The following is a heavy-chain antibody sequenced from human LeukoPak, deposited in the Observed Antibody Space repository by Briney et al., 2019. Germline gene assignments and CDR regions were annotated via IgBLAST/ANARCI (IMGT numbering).Heavy chain of an antibody. J-gene: IGHJ4*02. CDR3: ARDGVGRVPEMSAPDY. V-gene: IGHV3-21*01. CDR2: ISRSSSSI. Sequence: GGSLRLSCAASGFPLSSYDMNWVRQAPGKGLEWVSSISRSSSSIYYAESLKGRFTISRDNAKNSLFLQMNSLRAEDTAVYYCARDGVGRVPEMSAPDYWGQGTLVTVSS. CDR1: GFPLSSYD. D-gene: IGHD3-16*01.